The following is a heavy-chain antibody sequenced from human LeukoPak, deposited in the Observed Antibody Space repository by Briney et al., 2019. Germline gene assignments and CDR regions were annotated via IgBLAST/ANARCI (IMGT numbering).Heavy chain of an antibody. Sequence: PLETLSLTCTVSGGSMSYYYWTWIRQTPGKGLEWIGYKYYDGNSGNTNYNPSLESRVTISVDTSKNHVSLNLTSVTAADTAVYYCVRPESAGTKYRFDYWGQGALVTVSS. D-gene: IGHD1-1*01. CDR3: VRPESAGTKYRFDY. J-gene: IGHJ4*02. CDR2: KYYDGNSGNT. V-gene: IGHV4-59*01. CDR1: GGSMSYYY.